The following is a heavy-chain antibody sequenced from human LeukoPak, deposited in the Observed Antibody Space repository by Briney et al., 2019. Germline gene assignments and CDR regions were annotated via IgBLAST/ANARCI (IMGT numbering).Heavy chain of an antibody. CDR1: GGSISRYY. Sequence: SETLSLTCTVSGGSISRYYWSWIRQPAGKRLEWIGRMYASGNTFYNPSLKSRVTISVDTSKNQFSLKLSSVTAADTAVYYCARYSSSWDRGFDPWGQGTLVTVSS. CDR2: MYASGNT. D-gene: IGHD6-13*01. J-gene: IGHJ5*02. CDR3: ARYSSSWDRGFDP. V-gene: IGHV4-4*07.